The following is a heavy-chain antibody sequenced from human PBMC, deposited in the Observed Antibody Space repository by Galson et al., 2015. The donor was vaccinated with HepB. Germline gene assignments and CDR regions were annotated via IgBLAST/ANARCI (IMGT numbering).Heavy chain of an antibody. Sequence: SVKVSCKASGYSFSAYGITWVRQAPGQGLEWMGWINGFNGETDYAQNLQGRLTMTTDSSTRTAYMELRSLRSDDTAVYYCARVFKQVPLDWFDPWGQGTLVTVSS. V-gene: IGHV1-18*01. J-gene: IGHJ5*02. CDR3: ARVFKQVPLDWFDP. CDR1: GYSFSAYG. CDR2: INGFNGET. D-gene: IGHD1-1*01.